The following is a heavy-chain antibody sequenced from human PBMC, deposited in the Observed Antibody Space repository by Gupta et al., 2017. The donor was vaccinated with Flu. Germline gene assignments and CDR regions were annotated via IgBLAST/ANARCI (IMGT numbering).Heavy chain of an antibody. J-gene: IGHJ4*02. CDR3: TRDPRLGDY. Sequence: QVQLVESGGGLVKPGGSLRLSCAASGFIFSDFYMTWIRQLPGKGLEYLSYISGSSHDIHYADSVKGRFTTSRDNAKNSVYLQMNSLRAEDTAVYYCTRDPRLGDYWGQGTPVTVSS. V-gene: IGHV3-11*05. CDR1: GFIFSDFY. D-gene: IGHD3-16*01. CDR2: ISGSSHDI.